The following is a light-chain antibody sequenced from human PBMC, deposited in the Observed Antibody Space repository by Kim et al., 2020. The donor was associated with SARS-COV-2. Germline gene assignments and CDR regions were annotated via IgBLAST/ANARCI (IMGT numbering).Light chain of an antibody. J-gene: IGKJ2*01. Sequence: DIQMTQSPSSLSASAGDRVTITCRASQSLSSYLNWYQQKPGRAPKLLISAASSLQSGVPSRFSGSGSWTDFTLTISSLQPEDFATYYCRQSYSTPYTFGQGTKLEI. CDR2: AAS. CDR1: QSLSSY. V-gene: IGKV1-39*01. CDR3: RQSYSTPYT.